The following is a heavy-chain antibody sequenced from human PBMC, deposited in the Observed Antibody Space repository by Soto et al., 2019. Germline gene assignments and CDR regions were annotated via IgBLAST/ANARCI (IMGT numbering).Heavy chain of an antibody. D-gene: IGHD2-15*01. CDR1: GFTFSSYS. V-gene: IGHV3-48*01. CDR2: ISSSSSTI. Sequence: GGSLRLSCAASGFTFSSYSMNWVRQAPGKGLEWVSYISSSSSTIYYADSVKGRFTISRDNAKNSLYLQMNSLRAEDTAVYYCARDSGCSGGSCYLVEYYFDYWGQGTLVTVSS. J-gene: IGHJ4*02. CDR3: ARDSGCSGGSCYLVEYYFDY.